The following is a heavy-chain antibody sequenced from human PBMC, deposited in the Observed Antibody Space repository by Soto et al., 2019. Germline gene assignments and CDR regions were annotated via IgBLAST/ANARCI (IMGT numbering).Heavy chain of an antibody. D-gene: IGHD1-26*01. Sequence: QVQLVQSGAEVKKPGSSVKVYCKASGGTFSSYAISWVRQAPGQGLEWVGGIIPIFGTENYAQNVQGRVTITADESTSTDYLELRSLRPEDTAMYYAASSCGGYSYVSNRGGSYLGVFDYWGQGTLVTVSS. V-gene: IGHV1-69*01. CDR2: IIPIFGTE. CDR1: GGTFSSYA. J-gene: IGHJ4*01. CDR3: ASSCGGYSYVSNRGGSYLGVFDY.